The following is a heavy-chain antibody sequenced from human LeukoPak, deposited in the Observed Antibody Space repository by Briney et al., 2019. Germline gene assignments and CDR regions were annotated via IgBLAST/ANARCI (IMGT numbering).Heavy chain of an antibody. J-gene: IGHJ4*02. CDR3: ARLLDTAMVILDH. Sequence: ASVKVSCKASGYTFTGYYMHWVRQAPGQGLEWMGWISAYNANTNYAQKFLGRVTMTTDTSTTTAYMELRSLRSDDTAVYYCARLLDTAMVILDHWGQGTPVTVSS. CDR2: ISAYNANT. D-gene: IGHD5-18*01. CDR1: GYTFTGYY. V-gene: IGHV1-18*04.